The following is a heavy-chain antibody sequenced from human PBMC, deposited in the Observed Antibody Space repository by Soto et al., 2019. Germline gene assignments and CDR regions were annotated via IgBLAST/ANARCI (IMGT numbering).Heavy chain of an antibody. J-gene: IGHJ5*02. CDR3: ARVPSP. CDR2: IYHSGST. CDR1: GGSISSGGYS. V-gene: IGHV4-30-2*01. Sequence: TSETLSLTCTVSGGSISSGGYSWSWFRQPPGKGLEWIGYIYHSGSTYYNPSLKSRVTISVDRSKNQFSLKLSSVTAADTAVYYCARVPSPWGQGTLVTVSS.